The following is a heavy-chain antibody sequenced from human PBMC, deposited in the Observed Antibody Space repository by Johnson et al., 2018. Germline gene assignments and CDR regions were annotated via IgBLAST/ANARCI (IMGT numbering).Heavy chain of an antibody. CDR3: ARARSWGIQLYYYYYGMDV. CDR2: IWYDGSNK. CDR1: GFTFSSYG. D-gene: IGHD5-18*01. Sequence: QVQLVQSGGGVVQPGRSLRLSCAASGFTFSSYGMHWVRPAPGKGLEWVAVIWYDGSNKYYADSVKGRFTISRDNSKNTLYLQMNSLRAEDTAVYYCARARSWGIQLYYYYYGMDVWGQGTTVTVSS. V-gene: IGHV3-33*01. J-gene: IGHJ6*02.